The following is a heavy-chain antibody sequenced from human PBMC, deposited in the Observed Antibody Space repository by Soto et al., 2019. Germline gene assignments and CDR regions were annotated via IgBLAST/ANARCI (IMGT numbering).Heavy chain of an antibody. CDR3: ARGPQGGYSSSWFDY. D-gene: IGHD6-13*01. V-gene: IGHV3-21*01. Sequence: EVQLVESGGGLVKPGGSLRLSCAASGFTFSTYSMNWVRQAPGKGLEWVSSIISGSSYIFYADSVKGRFTISRDNAKNSLYLQMNSLRAEVTALYYCARGPQGGYSSSWFDYWGQGTLVTVSS. CDR2: IISGSSYI. CDR1: GFTFSTYS. J-gene: IGHJ4*02.